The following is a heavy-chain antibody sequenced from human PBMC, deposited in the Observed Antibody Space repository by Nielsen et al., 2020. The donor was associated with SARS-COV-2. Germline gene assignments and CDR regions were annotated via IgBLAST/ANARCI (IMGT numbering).Heavy chain of an antibody. CDR3: VKWVQLDLGYYYHGMDV. CDR1: GFTFSNAW. Sequence: GESLKISCAASGFTFSNAWMSWVRQAPGKGPEWVGRIKSESDGGTTEYAAPVKDRFTISRDDSKNTLYLQMNSLRVEDTAVYYCVKWVQLDLGYYYHGMDVWGQGTTVTVSS. CDR2: IKSESDGGTT. D-gene: IGHD6-6*01. J-gene: IGHJ6*02. V-gene: IGHV3-15*01.